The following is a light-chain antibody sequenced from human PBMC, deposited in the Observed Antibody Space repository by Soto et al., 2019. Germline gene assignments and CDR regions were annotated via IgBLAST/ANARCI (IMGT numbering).Light chain of an antibody. Sequence: ETVLTQSPGTLSLSPGERATLSCRASQSVSSNYLAWYQQKPGQAPRLLMYGASTRATGITDRFSGSGSGTDFTLTISRLEPEDFAVYYCQQFGRSPTSWTFGQGTKVEIK. CDR3: QQFGRSPTSWT. CDR2: GAS. J-gene: IGKJ1*01. V-gene: IGKV3-20*01. CDR1: QSVSSNY.